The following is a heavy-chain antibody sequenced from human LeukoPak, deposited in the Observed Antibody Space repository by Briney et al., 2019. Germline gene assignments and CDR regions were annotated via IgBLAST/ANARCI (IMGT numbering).Heavy chain of an antibody. CDR1: GFTVSTNS. CDR3: ARRAGAYSHPYVY. D-gene: IGHD4/OR15-4a*01. V-gene: IGHV3-53*01. CDR2: IYSDNT. Sequence: GGSLRLSCTVSGFTVSTNSMSWVRQAPGKGLEWVSFIYSDNTHYSDSVKGRFTISRDNSKNTLYLQMNSLRAEDTAVYYCARRAGAYSHPYVYWGQGTLVTVSS. J-gene: IGHJ4*02.